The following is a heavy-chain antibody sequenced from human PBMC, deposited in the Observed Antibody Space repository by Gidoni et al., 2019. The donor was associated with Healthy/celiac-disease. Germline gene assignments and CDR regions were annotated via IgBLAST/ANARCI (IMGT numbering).Heavy chain of an antibody. J-gene: IGHJ3*02. V-gene: IGHV3-9*01. CDR1: GFTFDDYA. Sequence: EVQLVESGGGLVQPGRSLRLSCAASGFTFDDYAMHWVRQDPGKGLEWVSGISWKRGSIGYADSVKGRVTISRDNAKNSLYLQMNSLRAEDTALYYCAKDIGSYHAFDIWGQGTMVTVSS. D-gene: IGHD1-26*01. CDR3: AKDIGSYHAFDI. CDR2: ISWKRGSI.